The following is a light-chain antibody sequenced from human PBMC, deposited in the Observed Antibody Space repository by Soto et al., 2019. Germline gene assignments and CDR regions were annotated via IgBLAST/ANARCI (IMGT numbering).Light chain of an antibody. CDR2: DAS. V-gene: IGKV3-11*01. CDR3: QESSNLPPLS. J-gene: IGKJ4*01. Sequence: EIVLTQSPATLSLSPGERATLSGRASQSVSSYLAWYQQKPGQAHSLIIYDASNRATGIPARFSGSGSGSDFSLIISSLEPDDVAVYYCQESSNLPPLSLGGRTQVEIK. CDR1: QSVSSY.